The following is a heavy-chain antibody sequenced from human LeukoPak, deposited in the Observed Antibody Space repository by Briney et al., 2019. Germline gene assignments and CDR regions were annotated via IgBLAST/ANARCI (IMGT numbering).Heavy chain of an antibody. J-gene: IGHJ4*02. V-gene: IGHV4-34*01. D-gene: IGHD4-17*01. CDR2: INHSGST. Sequence: PSETLSRTCAVYGGSFSGYYWSWIRQPPGKGLEWIGEINHSGSTNYNPSLKSRVTISVDTSKNQFSLKLSSVTAADTAVYYCARTTWDYWGQGTLVTVSS. CDR1: GGSFSGYY. CDR3: ARTTWDY.